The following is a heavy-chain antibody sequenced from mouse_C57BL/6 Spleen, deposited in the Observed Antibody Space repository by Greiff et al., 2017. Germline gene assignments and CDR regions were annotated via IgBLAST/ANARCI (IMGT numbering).Heavy chain of an antibody. CDR1: GYTFTNYN. V-gene: IGHV1-12*01. CDR2: IYPGNGDT. J-gene: IGHJ2*01. Sequence: QSGAELVRPGASVKMSCKASGYTFTNYNMHWVQQTPRQGLEWIGAIYPGNGDTSYNEKFKGKATLTGDKSSSTAYLQISRLTSEDSAVYICAVMRGDYFGYWGQGTTLTVSS. CDR3: AVMRGDYFGY. D-gene: IGHD2-1*01.